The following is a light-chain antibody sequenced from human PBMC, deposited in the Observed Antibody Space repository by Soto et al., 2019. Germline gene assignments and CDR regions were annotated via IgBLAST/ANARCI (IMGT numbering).Light chain of an antibody. CDR1: SSDVGSYNL. Sequence: QSVLTQPASVSGSPGQSITISCTGTSSDVGSYNLVSWYQHHPGTAPKFIIYEDNKRPSGVSNRFSGSKSGNTASLTISGLQAEDEADYYCCAFVRSNALLFGGGTKLTVL. CDR3: CAFVRSNALL. CDR2: EDN. J-gene: IGLJ2*01. V-gene: IGLV2-23*01.